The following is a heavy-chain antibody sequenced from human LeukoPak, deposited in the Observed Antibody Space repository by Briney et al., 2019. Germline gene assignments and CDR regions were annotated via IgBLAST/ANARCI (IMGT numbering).Heavy chain of an antibody. D-gene: IGHD6-13*01. J-gene: IGHJ3*02. CDR3: ARGGPAAGTDAFDI. CDR2: IYTSGST. Sequence: SETLSLTCTVSGGSISSYYWSWIRQPAGKGLEWIGRIYTSGSTNYNPSLKSRVTMSVDTSKNQFSLKLSSVTAADTAVYYCARGGPAAGTDAFDIWGQGTMVTVSS. V-gene: IGHV4-4*07. CDR1: GGSISSYY.